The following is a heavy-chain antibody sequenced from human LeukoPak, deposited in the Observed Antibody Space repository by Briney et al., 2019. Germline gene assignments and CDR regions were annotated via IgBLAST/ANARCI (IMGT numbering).Heavy chain of an antibody. CDR2: IYYSGST. CDR3: ARVETYYYGSGSLYYFDY. D-gene: IGHD3-10*01. CDR1: GGSISSGDYY. Sequence: SETLSLTCTVSGGSISSGDYYWSWIRQPPGKGLEWIGYIYYSGSTYYNPSLKSRVTISVDTSKNQFSLKLSSVTAADTAVYYCARVETYYYGSGSLYYFDYWGQGTLVTVSS. V-gene: IGHV4-30-4*01. J-gene: IGHJ4*02.